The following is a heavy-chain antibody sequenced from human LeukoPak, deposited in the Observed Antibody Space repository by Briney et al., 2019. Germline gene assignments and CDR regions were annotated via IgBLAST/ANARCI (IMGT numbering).Heavy chain of an antibody. CDR2: TGTAGDT. Sequence: GGSLRLSCAASGFTLSNFAMHWVRQATGKGLEWVSATGTAGDTFYPGSVKGRFTISRENAKNSLYPQMNNLRAEDTAVYYCARQMTPHGNFDYWGQGTLVTVSS. D-gene: IGHD1-26*01. CDR3: ARQMTPHGNFDY. J-gene: IGHJ4*02. V-gene: IGHV3-13*01. CDR1: GFTLSNFA.